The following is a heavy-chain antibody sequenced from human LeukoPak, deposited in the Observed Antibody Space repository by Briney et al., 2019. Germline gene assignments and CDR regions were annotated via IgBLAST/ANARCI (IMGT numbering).Heavy chain of an antibody. CDR3: ARETASKYYYDTGGYSDY. D-gene: IGHD3-22*01. J-gene: IGHJ4*02. CDR2: ISTDDET. Sequence: PGGSLRLSCVAAGISVSSNHITWVRQAPGKRLEWISLISTDDETHYADSVKGRFTVSRDTSKNTVYLQMNRLRAEDTAVYYCARETASKYYYDTGGYSDYWGQGTLVTVSS. CDR1: GISVSSNH. V-gene: IGHV3-66*01.